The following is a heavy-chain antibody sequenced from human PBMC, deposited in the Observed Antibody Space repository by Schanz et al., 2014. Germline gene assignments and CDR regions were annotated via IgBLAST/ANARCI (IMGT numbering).Heavy chain of an antibody. CDR1: GFTFSSYA. CDR2: ILYDGSEK. D-gene: IGHD3-3*01. V-gene: IGHV3-7*01. Sequence: EVQLLESGGGLVQPGGSLRLSCAASGFTFSSYAMSWVRQAPGKGLEWVAVILYDGSEKYYVDSVKGRFTISRDNAKNSMYLEMNSLRAEDTAVFYCARVGGTYYDFWSGVPPTVMHDGFDIWGQGTMVTVS. CDR3: ARVGGTYYDFWSGVPPTVMHDGFDI. J-gene: IGHJ3*02.